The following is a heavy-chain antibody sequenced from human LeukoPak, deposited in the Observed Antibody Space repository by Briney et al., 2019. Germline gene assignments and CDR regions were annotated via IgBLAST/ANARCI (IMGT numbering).Heavy chain of an antibody. CDR1: GFTFNNYQ. CDR3: ARGEYYFDY. CDR2: ISSSGRTI. Sequence: GGSLRLSCAASGFTFNNYQMNWVRQAPGKGLECVSYISSSGRTIYYADSLKGRFTVSRDNAKNSLYLRMNNLRAEDTAVYYCARGEYYFDYWGQGTLVTVSS. V-gene: IGHV3-48*03. J-gene: IGHJ4*02.